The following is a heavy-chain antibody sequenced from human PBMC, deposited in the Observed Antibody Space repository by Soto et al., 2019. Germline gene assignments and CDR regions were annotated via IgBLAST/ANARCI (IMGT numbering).Heavy chain of an antibody. Sequence: SETLSLTCAVYGGSFSGYYWSWIRQPPGKGLEWIGEINHSGSTNYNPSLKSRVTISVDTSKNQFSLNLSSVTAADTAVYYCACRGGSYYGFAYWGQGTLVTSPQ. D-gene: IGHD1-26*01. CDR2: INHSGST. V-gene: IGHV4-34*01. CDR1: GGSFSGYY. J-gene: IGHJ4*02. CDR3: ACRGGSYYGFAY.